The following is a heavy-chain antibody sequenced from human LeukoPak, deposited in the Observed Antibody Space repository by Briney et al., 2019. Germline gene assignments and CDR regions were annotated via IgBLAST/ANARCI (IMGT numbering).Heavy chain of an antibody. CDR1: GFTFDDHP. J-gene: IGHJ4*02. D-gene: IGHD3-22*01. CDR2: ISWNSGNI. V-gene: IGHV3-9*01. Sequence: GGSLRLSCAASGFTFDDHPMHWVRQAPGKGLEWVSGISWNSGNIGYADSVKGRFTISRDNAKNSLYLQMNSLRAEDTALYYCANGMTRLWLLPAYWGQGTLVTVSS. CDR3: ANGMTRLWLLPAY.